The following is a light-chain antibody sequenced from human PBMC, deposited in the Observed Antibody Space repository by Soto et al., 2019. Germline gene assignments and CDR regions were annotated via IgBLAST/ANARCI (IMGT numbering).Light chain of an antibody. Sequence: DVQITQSVSALTGNVEDSVPITCRASQTISSGLAWYQQKPGKAPKLLIYGASTLKMGVPSRFSGSGSGTEITLIICSLQPEDFATYYCPQLNTYPLTFGGGTKVEI. CDR3: PQLNTYPLT. V-gene: IGKV1-5*01. CDR2: GAS. J-gene: IGKJ4*01. CDR1: QTISSG.